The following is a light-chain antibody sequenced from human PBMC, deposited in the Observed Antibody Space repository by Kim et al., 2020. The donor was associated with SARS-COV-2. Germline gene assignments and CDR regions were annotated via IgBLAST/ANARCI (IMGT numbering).Light chain of an antibody. Sequence: PGESATLAGRASHDIDISLAWYQQTPGQAPRLLSYDAAMRAAGIPDKFSGSGSGTDFTLTIGSLAPEDFAIYYCQQRGSWPPALTFGGGTKVDIK. V-gene: IGKV3-11*01. CDR2: DAA. J-gene: IGKJ4*01. CDR1: HDIDIS. CDR3: QQRGSWPPALT.